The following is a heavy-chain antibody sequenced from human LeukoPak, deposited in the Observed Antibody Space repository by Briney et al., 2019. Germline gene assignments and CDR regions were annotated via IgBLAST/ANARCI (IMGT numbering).Heavy chain of an antibody. V-gene: IGHV3-30*02. CDR3: AKEYDILTSYYAFDI. CDR2: LRYDGTNK. CDR1: GFTFSSYG. D-gene: IGHD3-9*01. Sequence: GGSLRLSCAASGFTFSSYGMHWVRQAPGKGLEWVAFLRYDGTNKYYADSVKGRFTISRDNSKNTLYLQMNSLRAEDTAVYYCAKEYDILTSYYAFDIWGQGTMVTVSS. J-gene: IGHJ3*02.